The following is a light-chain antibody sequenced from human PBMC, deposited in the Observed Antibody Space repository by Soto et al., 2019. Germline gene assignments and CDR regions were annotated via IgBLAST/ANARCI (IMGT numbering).Light chain of an antibody. CDR2: ATS. J-gene: IGKJ4*01. Sequence: DIQMTQSPSSLSASVGDRVTITCRASQGISGWLAWYQQKPEEAPKSLIYATSILQSGVPSRFSGSGSETDFTLTISSLQPEDFATYYCQQYSSYPTTFGEGTKVEIK. CDR1: QGISGW. CDR3: QQYSSYPTT. V-gene: IGKV1D-16*01.